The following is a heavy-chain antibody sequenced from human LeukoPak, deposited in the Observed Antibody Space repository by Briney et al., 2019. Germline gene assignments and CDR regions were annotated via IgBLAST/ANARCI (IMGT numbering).Heavy chain of an antibody. CDR2: VSGGGGSK. CDR1: GFTFDNYA. CDR3: VKLRVVTARLLGAFDI. V-gene: IGHV3-23*01. Sequence: QPGGSLRLSCEASGFTFDNYAIGWVRQAPGKGLEWVSAVSGGGGSKYYADSVKGRFTVSRDHSKNTVYLQVSSLTADDTAVYHCVKLRVVTARLLGAFDIWGQGTQVTVSS. J-gene: IGHJ3*02. D-gene: IGHD2-21*02.